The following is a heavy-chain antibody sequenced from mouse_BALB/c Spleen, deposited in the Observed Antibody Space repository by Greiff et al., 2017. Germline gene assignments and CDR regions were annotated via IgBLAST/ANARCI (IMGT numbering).Heavy chain of an antibody. J-gene: IGHJ4*01. Sequence: VQLQQSGAELVKPGASVKLSCKASGYTFTSYYMYWVKQRPGQGLEWIGEINPSNGGTNFNEKFKSKATLTVDKSSSTAYMQLSSLTSEDSAVYYCTRQGYYPAMDYWGQGTSVTVSS. CDR2: INPSNGGT. CDR3: TRQGYYPAMDY. D-gene: IGHD1-1*01. CDR1: GYTFTSYY. V-gene: IGHV1S81*02.